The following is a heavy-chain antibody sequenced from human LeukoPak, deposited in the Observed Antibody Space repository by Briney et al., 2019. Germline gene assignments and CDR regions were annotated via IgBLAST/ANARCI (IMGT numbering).Heavy chain of an antibody. Sequence: PGGSLRLSCTATGFTFKNYAMAWVRQAPGKGLEWVSMITSRGGTTYFPDSVRGRFSASRDNSKNTLNLQMNSLRPDDTAVYYCAKFWKSLPPSYLDLWGQGTLVTVSS. J-gene: IGHJ4*02. CDR3: AKFWKSLPPSYLDL. CDR1: GFTFKNYA. D-gene: IGHD1-1*01. CDR2: ITSRGGTT. V-gene: IGHV3-23*01.